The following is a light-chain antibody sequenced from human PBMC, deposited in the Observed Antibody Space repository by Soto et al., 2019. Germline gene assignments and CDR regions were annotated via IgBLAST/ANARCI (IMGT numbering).Light chain of an antibody. Sequence: IQMTQSPSSLSASVRDSVTITCRASQNIRNYLNWYQQKPGRAPKLLIYAASTLQSGVPSRFSGSGSGTDFTLTISSLQPDDFATYYCQQYNSYSTFGQGTKVDIK. CDR2: AAS. V-gene: IGKV1-16*01. CDR3: QQYNSYST. J-gene: IGKJ1*01. CDR1: QNIRNY.